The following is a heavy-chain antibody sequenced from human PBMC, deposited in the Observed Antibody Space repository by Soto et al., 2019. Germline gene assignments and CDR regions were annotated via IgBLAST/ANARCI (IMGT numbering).Heavy chain of an antibody. CDR1: GGSISGYY. D-gene: IGHD4-17*01. CDR3: ARHIDSGDYRGAFEY. J-gene: IGHJ4*02. V-gene: IGHV4-59*08. Sequence: SETLSLTCTVSGGSISGYYWSWIRQPPGKGLEWIGYIYSSGSTNYNPSLKSRVTISVDTSKNQFSRKLSSVTAADTAVYYCARHIDSGDYRGAFEYWGQGTPVTVSS. CDR2: IYSSGST.